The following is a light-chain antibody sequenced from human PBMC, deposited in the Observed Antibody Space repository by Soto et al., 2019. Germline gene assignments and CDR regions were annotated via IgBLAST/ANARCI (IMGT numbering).Light chain of an antibody. Sequence: QSVLTQPPSASGTPGQSVTISCSGSSSNIGTYYVDWYQQLPGTAPKLLIHRNGQRPSGVPDRFSGSKSGTSASLASSGLRSEDEADYYCATWDDRLRAYVIGAGTKLTVL. CDR3: ATWDDRLRAYV. CDR2: RNG. J-gene: IGLJ1*01. V-gene: IGLV1-47*01. CDR1: SSNIGTYY.